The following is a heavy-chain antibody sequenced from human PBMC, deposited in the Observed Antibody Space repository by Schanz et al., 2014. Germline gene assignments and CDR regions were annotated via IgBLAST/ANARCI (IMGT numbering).Heavy chain of an antibody. CDR2: INGYNGHT. J-gene: IGHJ4*02. D-gene: IGHD6-6*01. V-gene: IGHV1-18*01. CDR1: GYTFTSYG. Sequence: QVQLVQSGAEVKKPGASVKVSCKASGYTFTSYGITWVRQAPGQGLEWMGWINGYNGHTLYAQKFQGRVTITADKSTFTAYMDLRSLRSDDTAVYYCARDQSPYTNSSDVRYFDYWGQGSLVTVSS. CDR3: ARDQSPYTNSSDVRYFDY.